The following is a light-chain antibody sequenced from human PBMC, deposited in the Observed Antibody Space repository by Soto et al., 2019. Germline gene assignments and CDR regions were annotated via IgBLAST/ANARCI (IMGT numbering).Light chain of an antibody. CDR2: DAS. V-gene: IGKV3-11*01. Sequence: EIVLTQSPATLSLSPGARATLSCRASQSVSSYLAWYQQKPGQAPRLLIYDASDRATGIPARFSGSGSGTEFTLTISSLQSEDFAVYYCHQYNNWPPWTFGQGTKVDIK. CDR3: HQYNNWPPWT. J-gene: IGKJ1*01. CDR1: QSVSSY.